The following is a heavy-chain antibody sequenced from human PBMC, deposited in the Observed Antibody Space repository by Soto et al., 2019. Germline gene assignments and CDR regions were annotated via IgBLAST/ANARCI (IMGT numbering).Heavy chain of an antibody. Sequence: LRLSCAASGFTFNSYGMHWVRQGPGNGLEWVAFISYDSTKTYYADSVKGRFTISRDNSNSALYVQMNSLTGEDTAVYYCARTRSAWSDFHYYSLDVWGQGTTVTVSS. D-gene: IGHD1-26*01. V-gene: IGHV3-30*03. CDR3: ARTRSAWSDFHYYSLDV. CDR2: ISYDSTKT. J-gene: IGHJ6*02. CDR1: GFTFNSYG.